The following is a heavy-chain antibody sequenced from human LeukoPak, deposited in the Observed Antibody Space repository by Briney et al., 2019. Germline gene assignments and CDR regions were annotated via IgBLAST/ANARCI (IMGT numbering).Heavy chain of an antibody. CDR3: ARDTYYSGSYIWFDP. V-gene: IGHV3-23*01. D-gene: IGHD1-26*01. CDR2: ISGSGDST. Sequence: PGESLRLSCAASGFTFDTYAMSWVRQPPGKRLQWVSVISGSGDSTEYAVSVKGRFTISRDNSRNTLSLQMNNLRAEDTATYYCARDTYYSGSYIWFDPRGQGTLVTVSS. CDR1: GFTFDTYA. J-gene: IGHJ5*02.